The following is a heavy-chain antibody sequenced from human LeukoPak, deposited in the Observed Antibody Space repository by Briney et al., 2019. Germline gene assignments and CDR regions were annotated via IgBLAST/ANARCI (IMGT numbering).Heavy chain of an antibody. CDR1: GGSITTTDFD. Sequence: PSETLCLTCAVSGGSITTTDFDWAWIRQPPGQGFEWIATISSSGKAYYYPSLMSRVTISVDTSTHQFSLDVTSVTAADTGLFYCARFKGGTGFDYWGRGILVIVS. CDR3: ARFKGGTGFDY. V-gene: IGHV4-39*01. CDR2: ISSSGKA. J-gene: IGHJ4*02. D-gene: IGHD1-26*01.